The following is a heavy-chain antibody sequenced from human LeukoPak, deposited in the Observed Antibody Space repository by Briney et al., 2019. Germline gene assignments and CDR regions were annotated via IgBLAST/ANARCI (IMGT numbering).Heavy chain of an antibody. CDR2: IKEDGGDK. J-gene: IGHJ3*02. V-gene: IGHV3-7*01. D-gene: IGHD6-13*01. CDR3: ATDALSSCYKYAAFDT. Sequence: GGSLRLSCAASGFTFSIYWMSGVRQAPGKGLEWVSYIKEDGGDKYYVDSVKGRFTISRDNAKNTLYLQMNSLRAEDTAIYHCATDALSSCYKYAAFDTSGEG. CDR1: GFTFSIYW.